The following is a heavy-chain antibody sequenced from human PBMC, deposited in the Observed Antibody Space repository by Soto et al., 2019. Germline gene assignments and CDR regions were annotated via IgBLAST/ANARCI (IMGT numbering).Heavy chain of an antibody. CDR1: GGSFSGYY. J-gene: IGHJ2*01. V-gene: IGHV4-34*01. CDR3: ARESHDSLTGPPWVWYFDL. CDR2: INDRGSI. Sequence: QVQLQQWGAGPLRPLETLSLTCGVSGGSFSGYYWAWIRQSPGKGLEWIGEINDRGSINYNPYLKSRVSISVDTSKNHYSVNLRSVTAADTAVYYRARESHDSLTGPPWVWYFDLWGRGTLVTVSS. D-gene: IGHD3-9*01.